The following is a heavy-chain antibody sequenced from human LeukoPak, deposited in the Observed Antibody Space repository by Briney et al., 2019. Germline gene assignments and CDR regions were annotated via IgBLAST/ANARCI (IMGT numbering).Heavy chain of an antibody. CDR1: GGSISTYY. CDR2: IYYSGNT. D-gene: IGHD6-19*01. CDR3: ARISSGWYRGAFDI. J-gene: IGHJ3*02. Sequence: SETLSLTCSVSGGSISTYYWSWIRHPPGKGLEWIGYIYYSGNTNDNPSLKSRVTISVDTSKNQFSLKLSSVTAADTAVYYCARISSGWYRGAFDIWGHGTMVTVSS. V-gene: IGHV4-59*01.